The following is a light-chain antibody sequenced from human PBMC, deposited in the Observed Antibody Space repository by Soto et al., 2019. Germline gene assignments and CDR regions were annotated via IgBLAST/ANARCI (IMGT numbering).Light chain of an antibody. CDR3: HQYNNLWT. CDR2: GAS. Sequence: EFVLTQSPGTLSLSPGERATLSCRASQTVRNNYLAWYQQKPGQPPRLLIYGASTRATGIPARFSGSGSGTEFTLTISSLQSEDFGVYYCHQYNNLWTFGRGTKVDNK. V-gene: IGKV3-15*01. J-gene: IGKJ1*01. CDR1: QTVRNN.